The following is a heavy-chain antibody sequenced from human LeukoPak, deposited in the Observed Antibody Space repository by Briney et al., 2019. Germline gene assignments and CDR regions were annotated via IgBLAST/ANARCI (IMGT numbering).Heavy chain of an antibody. CDR3: ARAPTVVTPDY. CDR2: INWNGGST. J-gene: IGHJ4*02. CDR1: GFTFDDYG. D-gene: IGHD4-23*01. Sequence: GGSLRLSCAASGFTFDDYGMNWVRQAPGKGLEWVSAINWNGGSTSYADSLKGRFTISRDNAENSLYLQMNSLRAEDTAVYYCARAPTVVTPDYWGQGTLVTVSS. V-gene: IGHV3-20*04.